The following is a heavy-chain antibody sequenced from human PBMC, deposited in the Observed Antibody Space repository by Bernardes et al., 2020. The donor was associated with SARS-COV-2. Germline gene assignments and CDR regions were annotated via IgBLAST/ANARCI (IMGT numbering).Heavy chain of an antibody. D-gene: IGHD3-10*02. CDR2: IDPRNGAT. V-gene: IGHV1-2*04. CDR3: ARVPQGVNGRVFDY. CDR1: GYTFTAYY. J-gene: IGHJ4*02. Sequence: ASVKVSCRASGYTFTAYYMHWVRQAPGQGLEWMGWIDPRNGATNYAPKFDDWVIMTRDLSISTAYLEVTSLKPGGTAVYYCARVPQGVNGRVFDYWGQGTLVTVAS.